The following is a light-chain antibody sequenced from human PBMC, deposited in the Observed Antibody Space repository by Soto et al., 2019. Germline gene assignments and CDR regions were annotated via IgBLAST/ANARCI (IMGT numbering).Light chain of an antibody. CDR3: QQFNSYLIT. CDR2: DAS. V-gene: IGKV1-13*02. CDR1: QGISSA. J-gene: IGKJ5*01. Sequence: AIQLTQSPSSLSASVGDRVTITCRASQGISSALAWYQQKPGKAPKLLIYDASSLESGVPSRFSGSGSGTDFTLTISSLQPEDFATYCCQQFNSYLITFGQGTRLEIK.